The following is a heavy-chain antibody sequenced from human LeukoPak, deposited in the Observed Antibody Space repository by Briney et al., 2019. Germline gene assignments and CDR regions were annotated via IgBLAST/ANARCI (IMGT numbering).Heavy chain of an antibody. CDR2: INHSGST. D-gene: IGHD3-9*01. V-gene: IGHV4-34*01. CDR1: GGSFSGYY. CDR3: ATIRYFDRS. Sequence: SETLSLTCAVYGGSFSGYYWSWIRQPPGKGLEWIGEINHSGSTNYNPSLKGRVTISVDTSKNQFSLKLSSVTAADAPVYYCATIRYFDRSWGPGTLVTVSS. J-gene: IGHJ5*02.